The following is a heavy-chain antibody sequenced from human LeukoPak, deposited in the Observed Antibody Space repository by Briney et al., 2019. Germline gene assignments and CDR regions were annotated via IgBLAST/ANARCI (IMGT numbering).Heavy chain of an antibody. CDR1: GGSFSGYY. Sequence: SETLSLTCAVYGGSFSGYYWSWIRQPPGKGLEWIGEINHSGSTNYNPSLKSRVTISVDTSKNQFSLKLSSVTAADTAVYYCASDKDIVVVPAATPRRYYYYYGMDVWGKGTTVTVSS. CDR3: ASDKDIVVVPAATPRRYYYYYGMDV. CDR2: INHSGST. V-gene: IGHV4-34*01. D-gene: IGHD2-2*01. J-gene: IGHJ6*04.